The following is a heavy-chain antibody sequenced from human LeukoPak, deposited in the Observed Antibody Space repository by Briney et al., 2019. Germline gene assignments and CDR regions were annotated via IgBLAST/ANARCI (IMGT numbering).Heavy chain of an antibody. D-gene: IGHD2-15*01. Sequence: GGSLRLSCVASGFSFSTYGMSWVRQAPGKGLEWVSGISGSGSDTYYADSVKGRFTVSRDNSKNTLYVQMNSLGPEDTAIYYCARGGRCSGDNCYATLYDYWGQGTVVTVSS. J-gene: IGHJ4*02. CDR2: ISGSGSDT. CDR3: ARGGRCSGDNCYATLYDY. CDR1: GFSFSTYG. V-gene: IGHV3-23*01.